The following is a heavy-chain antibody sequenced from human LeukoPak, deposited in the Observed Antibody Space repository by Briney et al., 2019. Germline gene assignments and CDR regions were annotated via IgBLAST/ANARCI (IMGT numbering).Heavy chain of an antibody. CDR3: AKDFSSVFDALNI. D-gene: IGHD3-10*01. CDR2: ISGDGATT. J-gene: IGHJ3*02. CDR1: GFTFDDYP. V-gene: IGHV3-43*02. Sequence: PGGSLRLSCAASGFTFDDYPMHWVRQAPGKGLEWVSLISGDGATTYYAASVKGRFTISRDNKKNVLYLQMNNLGTEDTALFYYAKDFSSVFDALNIWGQGTLVTVSS.